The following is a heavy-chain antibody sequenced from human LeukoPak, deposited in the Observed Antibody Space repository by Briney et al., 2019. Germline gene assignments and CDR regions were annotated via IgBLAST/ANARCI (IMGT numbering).Heavy chain of an antibody. CDR1: GFTFSSYA. CDR2: ISGSGGST. D-gene: IGHD3-3*01. V-gene: IGHV3-23*01. J-gene: IGHJ4*02. CDR3: AKDSSIHLNYDFWSGCSRFDY. Sequence: GGSLRLSCAASGFTFSSYAMSWVRQAPGKGLEWVSAISGSGGSTYYADSVKGRFTISRDNSKNTLYLQMNSLRAEDTAVYYCAKDSSIHLNYDFWSGCSRFDYWGQGTLVTVSS.